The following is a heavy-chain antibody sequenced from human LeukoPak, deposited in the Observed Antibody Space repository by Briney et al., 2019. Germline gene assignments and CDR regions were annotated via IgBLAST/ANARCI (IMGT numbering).Heavy chain of an antibody. CDR2: INHSGST. CDR1: GGSFSGYY. Sequence: SETLSLTCAVYGGSFSGYYWSWIRQPPGKGLEWIGEINHSGSTNYNPSLKSRVTISVDTSKNQFSLKLSSMTAADTAVYYCARDRVQLWLRSRDYMDVWGKGTTVTVSS. D-gene: IGHD5-18*01. J-gene: IGHJ6*03. CDR3: ARDRVQLWLRSRDYMDV. V-gene: IGHV4-34*01.